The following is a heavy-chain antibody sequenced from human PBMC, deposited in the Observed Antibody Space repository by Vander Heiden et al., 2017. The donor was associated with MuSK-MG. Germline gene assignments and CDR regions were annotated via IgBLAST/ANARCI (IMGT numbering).Heavy chain of an antibody. Sequence: VQLQESGPGLVKPSETLSLTCAAAGYSISSGYCWGWIRQPPGKGLEWIGSIYHSGSTYYNPSLKSRVTISVDTSKNQFSLKLSSVTAADTAVYYCARRYTPSGSYWVDAFDIWGQGTMVTVSS. V-gene: IGHV4-38-2*01. CDR2: IYHSGST. CDR1: GYSISSGYC. D-gene: IGHD1-26*01. J-gene: IGHJ3*02. CDR3: ARRYTPSGSYWVDAFDI.